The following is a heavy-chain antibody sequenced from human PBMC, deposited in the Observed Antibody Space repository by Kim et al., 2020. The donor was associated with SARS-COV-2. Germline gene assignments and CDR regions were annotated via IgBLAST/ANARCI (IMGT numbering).Heavy chain of an antibody. CDR3: ARGPIVGAFDY. V-gene: IGHV3-13*01. CDR2: T. Sequence: TNYPGSVKGRFTISRENAKNSLYLQMNSLRAGDTAVYYCARGPIVGAFDYWGQGTLVTVSS. J-gene: IGHJ4*02. D-gene: IGHD1-26*01.